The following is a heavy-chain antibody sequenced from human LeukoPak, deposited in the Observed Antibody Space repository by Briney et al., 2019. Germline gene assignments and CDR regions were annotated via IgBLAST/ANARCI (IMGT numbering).Heavy chain of an antibody. D-gene: IGHD5-18*01. J-gene: IGHJ4*02. Sequence: GGSLRLSCAASGFTFSSYAMHWVRQAPGKGLEYVSAISSNGGSTYYANSVKGRFTISRDNSKNTLYLQMGSLRAEDMAVYYCARDRRGYSYGYYFDYWGQGTLVTVSS. CDR3: ARDRRGYSYGYYFDY. CDR2: ISSNGGST. V-gene: IGHV3-64*01. CDR1: GFTFSSYA.